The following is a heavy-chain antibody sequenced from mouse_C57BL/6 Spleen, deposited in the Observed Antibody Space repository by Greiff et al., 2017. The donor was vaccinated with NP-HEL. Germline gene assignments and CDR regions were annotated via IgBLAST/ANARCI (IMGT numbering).Heavy chain of an antibody. J-gene: IGHJ2*01. D-gene: IGHD3-1*01. CDR1: GYAFSSSW. V-gene: IGHV1-82*01. Sequence: QVQLQQSGPELVKPGASVKISCKASGYAFSSSWMNWVKQRPGKGLEWIGRIYPGDGDTNSNGKFKGKATLTVDKSSSTAYMQLSSLTSEDSAVYYCARRGYYFGDWGQGTTLTVCS. CDR2: IYPGDGDT. CDR3: ARRGYYFGD.